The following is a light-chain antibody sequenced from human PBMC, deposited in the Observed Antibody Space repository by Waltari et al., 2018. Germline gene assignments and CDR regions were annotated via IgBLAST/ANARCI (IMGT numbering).Light chain of an antibody. CDR3: QQSFSTPLT. V-gene: IGKV1-39*01. CDR2: AAS. CDR1: QRISSY. J-gene: IGKJ4*01. Sequence: DIQMTQSPSSLSASLGDSVTITCRASQRISSYLNWYQQKPGVAPKLLSYAASSLRNGVPSRFSGSGAGTDFSRTISSLQPEDFATYYCQQSFSTPLTFGGGTKVEIK.